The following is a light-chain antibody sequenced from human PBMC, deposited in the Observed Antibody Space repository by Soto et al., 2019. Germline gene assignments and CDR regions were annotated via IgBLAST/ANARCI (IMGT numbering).Light chain of an antibody. V-gene: IGKV2-28*01. J-gene: IGKJ1*01. Sequence: DIVMTQSPLSLPVTPGEPVSISCRSSQSLLHSNGYNYLDWYLQKSGQSPQLLIYLGSTRASGVPDRFNGSGSGTDFTLKIRRVEAEDVGVYYCMQPLHTPWTFGQGTKVEIK. CDR2: LGS. CDR3: MQPLHTPWT. CDR1: QSLLHSNGYNY.